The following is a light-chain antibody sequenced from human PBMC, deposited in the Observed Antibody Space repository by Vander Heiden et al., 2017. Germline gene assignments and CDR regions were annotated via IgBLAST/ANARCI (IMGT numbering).Light chain of an antibody. CDR2: AAS. V-gene: IGKV1-39*01. CDR3: QQSDSNPLYT. CDR1: QSISSY. J-gene: IGKJ2*01. Sequence: DIQMTQSPSSLSASVGDRVTITCRASQSISSYLNWYQQKPGKAPKLLIYAASSLQSGVPSRFSGSGYRTDFTLTISSLQPEDFATYYCQQSDSNPLYTFGQGTKLEIK.